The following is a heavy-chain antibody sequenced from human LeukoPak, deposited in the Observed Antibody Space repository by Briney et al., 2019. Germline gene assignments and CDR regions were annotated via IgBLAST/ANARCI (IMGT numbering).Heavy chain of an antibody. D-gene: IGHD6-19*01. CDR3: ARYSSGWLFFDY. CDR1: GFTVSSNS. V-gene: IGHV4-59*02. Sequence: KTGGSLRLSCAASGFTVSSNSMVWIRQPPGKGLEWIGYIYYSGGTNYNPSLKSRVTISVDTSKNQFSLKLSSVTAADTAVYYCARYSSGWLFFDYWGQGTLVTVSS. CDR2: IYYSGGT. J-gene: IGHJ4*02.